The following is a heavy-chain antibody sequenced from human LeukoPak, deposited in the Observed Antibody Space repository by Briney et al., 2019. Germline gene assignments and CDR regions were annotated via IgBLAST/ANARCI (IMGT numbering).Heavy chain of an antibody. D-gene: IGHD7-27*01. CDR2: INHSGST. CDR3: ARALGNRDAFDI. Sequence: SETLSLTCAVYGGSFSGYYWSWIRQPPGKGLEWIGEINHSGSTNYSPSLKSRVTISVDTSKNQFSLKLSSVTAADTAVYYCARALGNRDAFDIWGQGTMVTVSS. V-gene: IGHV4-34*01. J-gene: IGHJ3*02. CDR1: GGSFSGYY.